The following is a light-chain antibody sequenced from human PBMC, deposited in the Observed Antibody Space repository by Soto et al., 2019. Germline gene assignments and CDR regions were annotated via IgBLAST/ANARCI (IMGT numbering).Light chain of an antibody. J-gene: IGKJ1*01. CDR3: LQDYNYPRT. V-gene: IGKV1-12*01. CDR1: QGISSW. Sequence: DVKVSQSPSSLSASIGDRVTITCRASQGISSWLAWYQQKPGKAPKLLIYDASSLQSGVPSRFSGSGSGTDFTLTINSLQPEDFATYYCLQDYNYPRTFGQGTKV. CDR2: DAS.